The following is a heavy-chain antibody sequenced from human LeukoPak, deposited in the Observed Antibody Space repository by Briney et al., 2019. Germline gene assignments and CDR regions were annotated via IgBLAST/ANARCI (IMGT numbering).Heavy chain of an antibody. CDR3: ARGVMDSGSSPGGDY. D-gene: IGHD1-26*01. Sequence: ASVKVSCKASGYTFTSYYIHWVRQAPGQGLEWMGIINPSGGSTRYAQKFQGRVTMTRDTSTSTVYMELSSLRSEDTAVYYCARGVMDSGSSPGGDYWGQGTLVTVSS. J-gene: IGHJ4*02. CDR1: GYTFTSYY. CDR2: INPSGGST. V-gene: IGHV1-46*01.